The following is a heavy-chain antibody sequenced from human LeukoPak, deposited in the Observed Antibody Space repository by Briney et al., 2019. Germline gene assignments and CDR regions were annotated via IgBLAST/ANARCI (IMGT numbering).Heavy chain of an antibody. CDR2: IRYDGSNK. D-gene: IGHD5-24*01. CDR3: AKDRVGDGYNFDY. Sequence: GGSLRLSCAASGFTFSSYGMHWVRQAPGKGLEWVAFIRYDGSNKYYADSVKGRFTISRDNSKNTPYLQMNSLRAKDTAAYYCAKDRVGDGYNFDYWGQGTLVTVSS. V-gene: IGHV3-30*02. J-gene: IGHJ4*02. CDR1: GFTFSSYG.